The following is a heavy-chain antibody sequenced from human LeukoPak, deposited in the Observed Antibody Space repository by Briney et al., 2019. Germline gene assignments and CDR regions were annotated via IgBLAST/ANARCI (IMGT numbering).Heavy chain of an antibody. Sequence: PGGSLRLSCAASGFTFSSYEMNWVRQAPGKGLEWVSYISSSGSTIYYADSVKGRFTVSRDNAKNSLYLQMNSLRAEDTAVYYCARVVYYVRDWGQGTLVTVSS. CDR2: ISSSGSTI. J-gene: IGHJ4*02. V-gene: IGHV3-48*03. CDR1: GFTFSSYE. D-gene: IGHD3-10*02. CDR3: ARVVYYVRD.